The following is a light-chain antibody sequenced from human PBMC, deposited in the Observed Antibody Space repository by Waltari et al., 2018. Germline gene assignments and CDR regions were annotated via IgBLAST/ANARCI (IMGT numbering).Light chain of an antibody. J-gene: IGKJ4*01. V-gene: IGKV3-15*01. CDR1: ETPVRK. Sequence: ETVMPQSPATLSVSPGARVTLSCRASETPVRKLAWYPHKPGQAPRLLIYDASTRSSGIPPRFSGGGSGTDFTLTISSLQSEDFAVYYCLQYNYWPPVTFGGGTTVEVK. CDR3: LQYNYWPPVT. CDR2: DAS.